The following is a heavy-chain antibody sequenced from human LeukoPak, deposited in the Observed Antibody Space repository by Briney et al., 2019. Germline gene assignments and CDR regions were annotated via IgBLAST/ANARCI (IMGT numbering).Heavy chain of an antibody. D-gene: IGHD4-17*01. CDR3: ARGPVTKFEI. CDR2: IYSGGTT. J-gene: IGHJ3*02. CDR1: GFTFSSYW. V-gene: IGHV3-53*01. Sequence: PGGSLKLSCAASGFTFSSYWMSWVRQAPGKGLEWVSVIYSGGTTYYADSVKGRFTISRDNSNNTLYLQMNSLRAEDTAVYYCARGPVTKFEIWGQGTILTVSS.